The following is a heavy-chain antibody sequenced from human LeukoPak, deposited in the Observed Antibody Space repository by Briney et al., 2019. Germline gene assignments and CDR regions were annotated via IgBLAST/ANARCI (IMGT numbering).Heavy chain of an antibody. CDR3: AREPSTTLSL. Sequence: ETLSLTCTVSGDSISNRNCWTWVRQPPGKGLEWVSYISSSSSTIYYADSVKGRFAISRDNAKNSLYLQMNSLRAEDTAVYYCAREPSTTLSLWGQGTLVTVSS. V-gene: IGHV3-48*01. CDR1: GDSISNRNC. D-gene: IGHD4-11*01. J-gene: IGHJ4*02. CDR2: ISSSSSTI.